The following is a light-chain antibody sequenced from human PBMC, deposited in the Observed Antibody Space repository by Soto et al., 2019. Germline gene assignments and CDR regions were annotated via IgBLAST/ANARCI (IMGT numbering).Light chain of an antibody. CDR3: QQYNSFWT. V-gene: IGKV1-5*01. CDR1: QSINSW. J-gene: IGKJ1*01. Sequence: DIQITQSPSTLSASVGDRVTITCRASQSINSWLAWYQQKPGKAPKLLIYDASNLESGVPSRLSGSGSGTEFTLTIRSLQPVDFATYYCQQYNSFWTFGQGTKVDIK. CDR2: DAS.